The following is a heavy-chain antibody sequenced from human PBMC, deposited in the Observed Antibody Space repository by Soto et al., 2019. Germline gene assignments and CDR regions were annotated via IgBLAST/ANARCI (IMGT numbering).Heavy chain of an antibody. J-gene: IGHJ4*02. CDR1: GYTFSTYG. Sequence: QVQLVQSGAEVKKPGASVKVSCKASGYTFSTYGISWVRQAPGQGLEWMGWISAYNGDTETNYAQKFQGRVTMTTDTPTSAAYMELRNLRSDDTAVYYYAREAAVMAAAGPDFRGQGTLVTVSS. D-gene: IGHD6-13*01. CDR3: AREAAVMAAAGPDF. V-gene: IGHV1-18*01. CDR2: ISAYNGDTET.